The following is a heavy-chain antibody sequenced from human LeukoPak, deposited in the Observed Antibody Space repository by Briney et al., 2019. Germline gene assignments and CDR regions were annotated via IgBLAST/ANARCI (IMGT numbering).Heavy chain of an antibody. J-gene: IGHJ5*02. V-gene: IGHV4-34*01. CDR2: INHSGST. CDR3: ARGYEDIVVVPAAGNWFDP. D-gene: IGHD2-2*01. Sequence: SETLSLTRAVYGGSFSGYCWSWIRQPPGKGLDWIGEINHSGSTNYNPSLKSRVTISVDTSKNQFSLKLSSVTAADTAVYYCARGYEDIVVVPAAGNWFDPWGQGTLVTVSS. CDR1: GGSFSGYC.